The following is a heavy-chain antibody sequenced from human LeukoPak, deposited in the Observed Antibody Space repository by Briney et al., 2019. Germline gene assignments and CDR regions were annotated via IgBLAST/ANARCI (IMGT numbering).Heavy chain of an antibody. V-gene: IGHV1-69*13. CDR1: GGTFSSYA. CDR3: ARAATRFWPKSYCFDY. Sequence: GASVKVSCKASGGTFSSYAISWVRQAPGQGLEWMGGIIPIFGTANYAQKFQGRVTITADESTSTAYMELSSLRSEDTAVYYCARAATRFWPKSYCFDYWGQGTLVTVSS. CDR2: IIPIFGTA. J-gene: IGHJ4*02. D-gene: IGHD3-3*01.